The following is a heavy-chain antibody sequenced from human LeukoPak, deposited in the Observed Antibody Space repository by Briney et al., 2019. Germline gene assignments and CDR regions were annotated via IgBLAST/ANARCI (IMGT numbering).Heavy chain of an antibody. CDR3: AAGGYYSFLVS. D-gene: IGHD3-10*01. V-gene: IGHV1-3*01. CDR1: GYTFTNYA. J-gene: IGHJ5*02. Sequence: ASVKVSCKASGYTFTNYAMHWVRLAPGQRLQWMGWINLVNGNTKYSQYFEGRVTITRDTSASTVYMELSSLRPDDTAIYYCAAGGYYSFLVSWGQGTLVTVSS. CDR2: INLVNGNT.